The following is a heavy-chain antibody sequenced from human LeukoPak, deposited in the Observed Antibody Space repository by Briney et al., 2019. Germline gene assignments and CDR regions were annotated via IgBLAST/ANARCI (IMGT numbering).Heavy chain of an antibody. Sequence: GASVKVSCKASGYTFSGYYMHWVRQAPGQGLEWMGWINPNNGDTKFAQRFQGRVTMTRDTSISTGYMELSSLKSDDTAVYCCARVCGGDCYSVFDPWGQGTLVTVSS. CDR1: GYTFSGYY. V-gene: IGHV1-2*02. CDR2: INPNNGDT. J-gene: IGHJ5*02. CDR3: ARVCGGDCYSVFDP. D-gene: IGHD2-21*02.